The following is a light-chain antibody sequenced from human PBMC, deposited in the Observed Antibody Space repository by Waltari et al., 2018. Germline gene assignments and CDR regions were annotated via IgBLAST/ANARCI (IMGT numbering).Light chain of an antibody. CDR1: SSNIGRNT. J-gene: IGLJ1*01. Sequence: QSVLTQPPSASGTPGQMVTISCSGSSSNIGRNTVNWYRQLPGTAPKLLIYNEDQRPSGVPDRFSGSKSGTSASLAISGLQSEDEADYYCAAWDDSLNGPVFGSGTEVNVL. CDR3: AAWDDSLNGPV. V-gene: IGLV1-44*01. CDR2: NED.